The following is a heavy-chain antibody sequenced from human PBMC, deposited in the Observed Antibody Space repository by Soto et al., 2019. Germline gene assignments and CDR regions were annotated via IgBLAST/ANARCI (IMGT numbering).Heavy chain of an antibody. CDR3: ARVGTALYFDH. Sequence: EVQLLESGGGLVQPGGSLRLSCAVSGFTFTTYTMSWVRQAPGKGLEWVSGISSSGGNTYYAETVKGRFTISRDNSKNTLYLQMKSLRADDTAAYYCARVGTALYFDHWGQGTLVSVSS. V-gene: IGHV3-23*01. D-gene: IGHD2-21*02. CDR1: GFTFTTYT. CDR2: ISSSGGNT. J-gene: IGHJ4*02.